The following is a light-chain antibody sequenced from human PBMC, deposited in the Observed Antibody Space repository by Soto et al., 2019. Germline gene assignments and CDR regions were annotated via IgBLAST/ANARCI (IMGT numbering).Light chain of an antibody. Sequence: SYELTQPPSVSVAPGKTARITCGGNNIGSKFVHWYQQKPGQAPVMVIYYESDRPSGIPERFSGSNSGNTATLTISRVEAGDGADYYCQVWDSSGDHVVFGGGTKLTVL. J-gene: IGLJ2*01. CDR2: YES. CDR1: NIGSKF. CDR3: QVWDSSGDHVV. V-gene: IGLV3-21*04.